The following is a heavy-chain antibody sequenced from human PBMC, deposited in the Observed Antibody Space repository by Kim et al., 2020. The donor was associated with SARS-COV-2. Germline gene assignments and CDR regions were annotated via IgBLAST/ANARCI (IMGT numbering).Heavy chain of an antibody. V-gene: IGHV3-11*05. D-gene: IGHD3-10*01. CDR2: ISSSSSYT. J-gene: IGHJ4*02. Sequence: GGSLRLSCAASGFTFSDYYMSWIRQAPGKGLEWVSYISSSSSYTNYADSVKGRFTISRDNAKNSLYLQMNSLRAEDTAVYYCARDHYQLDYYGSGVDYWGQGTLVTVSS. CDR1: GFTFSDYY. CDR3: ARDHYQLDYYGSGVDY.